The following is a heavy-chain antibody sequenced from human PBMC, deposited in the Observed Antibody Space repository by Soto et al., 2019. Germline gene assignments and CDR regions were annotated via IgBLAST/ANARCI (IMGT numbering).Heavy chain of an antibody. Sequence: GASVKVSCKASGYTFTGYYMHWVRQAPGQGLEWMGWINPNSGGTNYAQKFQGRVTMTRDTSISTAYMELSRLRSDDTAVYYCAKSNIVATIDAAGGMDVWGQGTTVTVSS. D-gene: IGHD5-12*01. J-gene: IGHJ6*02. CDR3: AKSNIVATIDAAGGMDV. CDR2: INPNSGGT. V-gene: IGHV1-2*02. CDR1: GYTFTGYY.